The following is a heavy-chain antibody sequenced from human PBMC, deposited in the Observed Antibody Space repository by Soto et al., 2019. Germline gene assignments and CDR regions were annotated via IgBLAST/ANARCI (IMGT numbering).Heavy chain of an antibody. CDR1: GGSIIRGDYY. D-gene: IGHD1-1*01. V-gene: IGHV4-30-4*01. CDR3: ARALEYYGMDV. J-gene: IGHJ6*02. Sequence: KTSETLSLTCTVSGGSIIRGDYYWIWIRQPPGKGLEWIGYIYYSGSTYYNPSLKSRVTISVDTSKNQFSLKLSSVTAADTAVYYCARALEYYGMDVWGQGTTVTVSS. CDR2: IYYSGST.